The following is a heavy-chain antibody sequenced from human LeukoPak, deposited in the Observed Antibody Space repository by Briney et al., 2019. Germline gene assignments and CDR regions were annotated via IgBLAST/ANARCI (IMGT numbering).Heavy chain of an antibody. D-gene: IGHD3-22*01. V-gene: IGHV1-18*01. Sequence: ASVKVSCKASGYTFTNYGITWVRQAPGQGLEWMGWISAHDGTRNYALKHEDRVTMTTDTSTSTAYMELSRLRSDDTAVYYCARDSSTYYYDSSGYSLDYWGQGTLVTVSS. J-gene: IGHJ4*02. CDR2: ISAHDGTR. CDR3: ARDSSTYYYDSSGYSLDY. CDR1: GYTFTNYG.